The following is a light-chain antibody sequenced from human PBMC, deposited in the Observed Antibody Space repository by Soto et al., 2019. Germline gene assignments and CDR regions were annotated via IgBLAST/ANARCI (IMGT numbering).Light chain of an antibody. J-gene: IGKJ1*01. CDR1: QSVTSN. Sequence: EIVMTQSPATLSVSPGERATLSCRASQSVTSNLAWYQQKPGQAPRLLISDASSRATGIPERFSGSGSGTDFTLTISSLEPEDFAVYYCQQYATSFRTFGQGTKVDIK. CDR2: DAS. V-gene: IGKV3D-15*01. CDR3: QQYATSFRT.